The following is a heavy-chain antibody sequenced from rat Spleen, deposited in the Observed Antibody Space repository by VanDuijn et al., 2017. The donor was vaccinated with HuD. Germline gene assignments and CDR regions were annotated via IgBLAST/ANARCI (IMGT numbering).Heavy chain of an antibody. D-gene: IGHD1-12*02. Sequence: EVQLVESGGGLVQPGRSLKLSCAASGLSFSNYDMAWVRQAPKKGLEWVATIRTSGSRTYYPDSVKGRFTISRDNAKSSLYLQMNSLKSEDTATYYCATDGYYDGTYYSVYVMDAWGQGASVTVSS. CDR1: GLSFSNYD. J-gene: IGHJ4*01. V-gene: IGHV5S23*01. CDR3: ATDGYYDGTYYSVYVMDA. CDR2: IRTSGSRT.